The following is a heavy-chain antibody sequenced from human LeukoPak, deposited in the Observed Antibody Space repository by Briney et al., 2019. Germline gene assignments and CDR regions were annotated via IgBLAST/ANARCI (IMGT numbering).Heavy chain of an antibody. Sequence: SETLSLTCTVSGGSISSDYWSWIRQPPGKGLEWIGYIYYSGSTNYNLSLKSRVTISVDTSKNQFSLKLSSVTAADTAVYYCARGRYDSSWSRFDYWGQGTLVTVSS. CDR2: IYYSGST. V-gene: IGHV4-59*01. D-gene: IGHD6-13*01. CDR1: GGSISSDY. CDR3: ARGRYDSSWSRFDY. J-gene: IGHJ4*02.